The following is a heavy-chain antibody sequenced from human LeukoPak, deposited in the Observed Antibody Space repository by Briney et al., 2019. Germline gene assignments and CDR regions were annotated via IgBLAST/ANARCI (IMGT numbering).Heavy chain of an antibody. V-gene: IGHV3-7*04. CDR1: GFTFSSYW. J-gene: IGHJ4*02. D-gene: IGHD6-13*01. CDR3: AGGQQLVTFDY. CDR2: IKQDGSEK. Sequence: RPGGSLRLSCAASGFTFSSYWMSWVRQAPGKGLEWVANIKQDGSEKYYVDSVKGRSTISRDNAKNSLYLQMNSLRAEDTAVYYCAGGQQLVTFDYWGQGTLVTVSS.